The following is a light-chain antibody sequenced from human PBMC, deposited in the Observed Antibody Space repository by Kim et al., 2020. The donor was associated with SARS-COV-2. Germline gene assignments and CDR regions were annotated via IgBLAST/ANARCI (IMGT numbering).Light chain of an antibody. CDR3: QQSHTAPLLT. V-gene: IGKV1-39*01. J-gene: IGKJ4*01. CDR2: AAS. CDR1: QSISTY. Sequence: DIQMTQSPSSLAASVGDRVTIACRASQSISTYLNWYHQKPGKAPKLLIHAASRLQSGVPSRFSGSGSGTDFTLTISSLQPEDFATYYCQQSHTAPLLTFGGGTKVDIK.